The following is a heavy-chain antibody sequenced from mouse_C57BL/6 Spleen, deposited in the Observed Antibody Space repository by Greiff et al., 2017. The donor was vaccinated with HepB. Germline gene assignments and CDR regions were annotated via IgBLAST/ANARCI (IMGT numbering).Heavy chain of an antibody. J-gene: IGHJ4*01. D-gene: IGHD2-1*01. V-gene: IGHV5-4*01. CDR2: ISDGGSYT. Sequence: EVQGVESGGGLVKPGGSLKLSCAASGFTFSSYAMSWVRQTPEKRLEWVATISDGGSYTYYPDNVKGRFTISRDNAKNNLYLQMSHLKSEDTAMYYCARDRDPIYYGNHYYAMDYWGQGTSVTVSS. CDR3: ARDRDPIYYGNHYYAMDY. CDR1: GFTFSSYA.